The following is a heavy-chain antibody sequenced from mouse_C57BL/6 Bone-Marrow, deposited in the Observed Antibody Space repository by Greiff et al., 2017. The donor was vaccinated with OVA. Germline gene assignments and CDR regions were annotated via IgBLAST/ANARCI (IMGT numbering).Heavy chain of an antibody. CDR3: ARDPAYYSNCLDY. V-gene: IGHV3-6*01. D-gene: IGHD2-5*01. CDR2: ISYDGSN. CDR1: GYSITSGYY. Sequence: ESGPGLVKPSQSLSLTCSVTGYSITSGYYWNWIRQFPGNKLEWMGYISYDGSNNYNPSLKNRISITRDTSKNQFFLKLNSVTTEDTATYYCARDPAYYSNCLDYWGQGTTLTVSS. J-gene: IGHJ2*01.